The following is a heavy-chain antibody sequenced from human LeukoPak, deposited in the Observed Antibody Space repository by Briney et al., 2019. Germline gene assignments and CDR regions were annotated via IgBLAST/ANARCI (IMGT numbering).Heavy chain of an antibody. CDR3: ARGRAPNWGSILQTDY. CDR2: IIPIFGTA. V-gene: IGHV1-69*13. CDR1: GGTFSSYA. D-gene: IGHD7-27*01. J-gene: IGHJ4*02. Sequence: GASVKVSCKASGGTFSSYAISWVRQAPGQGLEWMGGIIPIFGTANYAQKFQGRVTITADESTSTAYMELSSLRSEDTAVYYCARGRAPNWGSILQTDYWGQGTLVTVSS.